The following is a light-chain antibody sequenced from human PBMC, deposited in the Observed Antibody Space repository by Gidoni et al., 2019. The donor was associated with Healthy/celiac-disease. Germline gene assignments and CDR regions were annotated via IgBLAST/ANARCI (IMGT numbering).Light chain of an antibody. J-gene: IGKJ1*01. CDR2: DAS. CDR1: QSVSSY. V-gene: IGKV3-11*01. CDR3: QQRSNWPWT. Sequence: ETVLTQSPATLSLSPGERATLSCRASQSVSSYLAWYQQKPGQAPRLLIYDASNRATGIPARFSGSGSGTDFTLTISSLEPDDFALYYCQQRSNWPWTFGQGTKVEIK.